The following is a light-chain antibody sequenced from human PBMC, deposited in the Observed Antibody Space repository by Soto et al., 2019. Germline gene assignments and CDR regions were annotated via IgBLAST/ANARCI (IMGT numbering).Light chain of an antibody. CDR3: QQYGSSPLLT. CDR1: QSVSSSY. Sequence: EIVLTQSPGTLSLSPGERATLSCRASQSVSSSYLAWYQQKPGQAPRLLIYGASSRATGIPDRFSGSGSGTDFTLTISRLEPEDFAVYYCQQYGSSPLLTFGAGTPVHI. J-gene: IGKJ4*01. CDR2: GAS. V-gene: IGKV3-20*01.